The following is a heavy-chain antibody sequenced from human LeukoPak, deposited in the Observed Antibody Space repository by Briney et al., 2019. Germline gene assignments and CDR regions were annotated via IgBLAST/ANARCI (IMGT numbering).Heavy chain of an antibody. Sequence: SETLSLTCTVSSGSISSYYWSWIRQPPGKGLEWIGEINHSGSTNYNPSLKSRVTISVDTSKNQFSLKLSSVTAADTAVYYCARVYCTNGVCGYFDYWGQGTLVTVSS. J-gene: IGHJ4*02. D-gene: IGHD2-8*01. V-gene: IGHV4-34*01. CDR2: INHSGST. CDR3: ARVYCTNGVCGYFDY. CDR1: SGSISSYY.